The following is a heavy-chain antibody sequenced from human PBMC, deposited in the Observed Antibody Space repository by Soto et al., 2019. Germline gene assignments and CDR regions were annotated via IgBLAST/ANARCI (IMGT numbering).Heavy chain of an antibody. CDR3: ARAPYNWNYPTYYFDY. CDR1: GGSISSYY. Sequence: SETLSLTCTVSGGSISSYYWSWIRQPPGKGLEWIGYIYYSGSTNYNPSLKSRVTISVDTSKNQFSLKLSSVTAADTAVYYCARAPYNWNYPTYYFDYWGQGTLVTVSS. D-gene: IGHD1-7*01. J-gene: IGHJ4*02. CDR2: IYYSGST. V-gene: IGHV4-59*01.